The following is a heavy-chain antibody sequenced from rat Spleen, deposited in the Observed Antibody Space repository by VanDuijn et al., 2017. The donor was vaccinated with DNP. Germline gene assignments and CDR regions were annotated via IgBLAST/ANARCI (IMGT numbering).Heavy chain of an antibody. CDR1: GFIFNNHW. J-gene: IGHJ2*01. V-gene: IGHV5-31*01. CDR2: ITNTGDST. Sequence: EVQLVESGGGLVQPGRSLKLSCIASGFIFNNHWMTWIRQAPGKGLEWVASITNTGDSTYYSDSVKGRFSISRDNAKSTLYLQLNSLRSEDTATYYCARHEGHWGQGVMVTVSS. D-gene: IGHD1-11*01. CDR3: ARHEGH.